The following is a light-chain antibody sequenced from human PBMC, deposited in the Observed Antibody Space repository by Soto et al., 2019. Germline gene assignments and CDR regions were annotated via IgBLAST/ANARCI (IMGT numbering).Light chain of an antibody. CDR1: QSVSSSY. CDR3: QQYGSSPYT. J-gene: IGKJ2*01. V-gene: IGKV3-20*01. Sequence: EIVLTQSPGTLSLSPGERATLSCRASQSVSSSYLAWYQQNPGQAPRLLIFGISDRATGIPDRFSGSGSGTDFTLTISRLEPEDFAVYYCQQYGSSPYTFGQGTKLEIK. CDR2: GIS.